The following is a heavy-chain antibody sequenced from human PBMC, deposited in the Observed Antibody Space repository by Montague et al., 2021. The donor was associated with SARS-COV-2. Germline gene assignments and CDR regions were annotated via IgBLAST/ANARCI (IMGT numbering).Heavy chain of an antibody. CDR2: MYYSGST. Sequence: SETLSLTCTVSGGSISSSSYYWGWIRQPPGRGLEGIGSMYYSGSTYYNPSLKSRVTISVDTSKNQFSLKLSSVTAADTAVYYCATVRSSGWESDYYYYGMRASGPRTT. CDR1: GGSISSSSYY. V-gene: IGHV4-39*01. D-gene: IGHD6-19*01. CDR3: ATVRSSGWESDYYYYGMRA. J-gene: IGHJ6*02.